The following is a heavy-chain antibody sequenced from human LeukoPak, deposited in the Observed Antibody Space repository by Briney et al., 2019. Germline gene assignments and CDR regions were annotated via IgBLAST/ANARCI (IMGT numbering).Heavy chain of an antibody. Sequence: SETLSLTCAVYGGSFSGDFWSWIRQPPGKGLEWIGYIYYSGSTNYNPSLKSRVTISVDTSKTQFSLKLSAVTAADTAVYYCARTTEGGYTYDYFYYYYLNVWGKGTTVT. V-gene: IGHV4-59*01. CDR2: IYYSGST. J-gene: IGHJ6*03. D-gene: IGHD5-18*01. CDR1: GGSFSGDF. CDR3: ARTTEGGYTYDYFYYYYLNV.